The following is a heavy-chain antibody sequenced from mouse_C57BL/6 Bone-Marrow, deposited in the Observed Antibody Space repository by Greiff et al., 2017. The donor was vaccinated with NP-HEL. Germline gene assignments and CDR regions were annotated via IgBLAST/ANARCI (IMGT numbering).Heavy chain of an antibody. CDR1: GFTFSSYA. J-gene: IGHJ2*01. V-gene: IGHV5-4*01. CDR3: ARDRVLRWDY. Sequence: EVKLMESGGGLVKPGGSLKLSCAASGFTFSSYAMSWVRQTPEKRLEWVATISDGGSYTYYPDNVKGRFTISRDNAKNNLYLQMSHLKSEDTAMYYCARDRVLRWDYWGQGTTLTVSS. CDR2: ISDGGSYT. D-gene: IGHD1-1*01.